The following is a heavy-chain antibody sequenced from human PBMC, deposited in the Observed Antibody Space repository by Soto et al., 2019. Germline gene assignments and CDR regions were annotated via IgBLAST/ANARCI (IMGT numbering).Heavy chain of an antibody. Sequence: GKGLEWVSVLNSGGSTNYADSVKGRFTISRDNSKNTVYLQMNSLRVEDTAVFLWQKGPYEIFARAWDSW. V-gene: IGHV3-66*01. D-gene: IGHD3-10*01. J-gene: IGHJ5*01. CDR3: QKGPYEIFARAWDS. CDR2: LNSGGST.